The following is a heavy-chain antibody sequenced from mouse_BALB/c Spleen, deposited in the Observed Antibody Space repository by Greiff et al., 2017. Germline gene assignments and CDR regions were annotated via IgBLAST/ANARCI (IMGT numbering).Heavy chain of an antibody. CDR3: AREGDPDY. Sequence: EVKLVESGGGLVKPGGSLKLSCAASGFTFSDYYMYWVRQTPEKRLEWVATISDGGSYTYYPDSVKGRFTISRDNAKNNLYLQMSSLKSEDTAMYYCAREGDPDYWGQGTTLTVSS. CDR2: ISDGGSYT. V-gene: IGHV5-4*02. J-gene: IGHJ2*01. CDR1: GFTFSDYY.